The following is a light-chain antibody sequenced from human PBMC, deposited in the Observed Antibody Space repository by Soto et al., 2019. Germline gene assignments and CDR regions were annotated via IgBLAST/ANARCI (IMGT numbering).Light chain of an antibody. CDR2: DAS. J-gene: IGKJ5*01. V-gene: IGKV3-11*01. CDR1: QSVSSY. CDR3: QQRGNWPIT. Sequence: EIVLTQSPATLSLSPGERATLSCRASQSVSSYLAWYQQKPGQAPRLLIYDASNRATGIPARFSGSGSGTDFTLTTTSLEPEDFAVYYCQQRGNWPITFGQGTRREIK.